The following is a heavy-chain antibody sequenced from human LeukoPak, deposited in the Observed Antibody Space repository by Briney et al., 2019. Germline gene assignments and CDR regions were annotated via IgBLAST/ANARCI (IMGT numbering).Heavy chain of an antibody. V-gene: IGHV3-9*01. Sequence: GGSLRLSCAASGFTFADYSMHWVRQAPGKGLEWVSCISWNSGSTGYAHSVQGRFTISRDNAKNTLYLQLNSLRADDTALYYCAKDDYDILIGSGGFYYWGQGNLVTVSS. CDR2: ISWNSGST. J-gene: IGHJ4*02. D-gene: IGHD3-9*01. CDR3: AKDDYDILIGSGGFYY. CDR1: GFTFADYS.